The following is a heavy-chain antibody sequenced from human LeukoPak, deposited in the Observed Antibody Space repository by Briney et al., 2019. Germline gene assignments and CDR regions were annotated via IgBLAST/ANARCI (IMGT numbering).Heavy chain of an antibody. CDR1: GFTVSSNY. CDR3: AKGLDPIRPYYFDY. Sequence: GGSLRLSCAASGFTVSSNYMSWVRQAPGKGLEWVAFIRYDGSNKYYADSVKGRFTVSRDNSKNTLYLQMNSLRAEDAAVYYCAKGLDPIRPYYFDYWGQGTLVTVSS. J-gene: IGHJ4*02. CDR2: IRYDGSNK. V-gene: IGHV3-30*02. D-gene: IGHD1-1*01.